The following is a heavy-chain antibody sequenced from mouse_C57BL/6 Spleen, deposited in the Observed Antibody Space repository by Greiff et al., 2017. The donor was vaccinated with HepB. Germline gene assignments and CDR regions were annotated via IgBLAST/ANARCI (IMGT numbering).Heavy chain of an antibody. Sequence: EVKLQQSGPVLVKPGASVKMSCKASGYTFTDYYMNWVKQSHGKSLEWIGVINPYNGGTSYNQKFKGKATLTVDKSSSTAYMELNSLTSEDSAVYYCAREGGAFDYWGQGTTLTVSS. CDR2: INPYNGGT. J-gene: IGHJ2*01. CDR1: GYTFTDYY. D-gene: IGHD3-1*01. CDR3: AREGGAFDY. V-gene: IGHV1-19*01.